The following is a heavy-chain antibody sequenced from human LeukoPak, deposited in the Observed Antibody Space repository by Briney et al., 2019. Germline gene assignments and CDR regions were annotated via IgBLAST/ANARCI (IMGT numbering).Heavy chain of an antibody. J-gene: IGHJ5*02. CDR3: AKDLGSSGWYGGWFDP. CDR2: ISGSGGGT. V-gene: IGHV3-23*01. Sequence: GGSLRLSCAASAFTFSSYAMSWVRQAPGRGLEWVSVISGSGGGTHYADSVKGRFTISRDNSKNTLYLQMSSLRAEDTAVYYCAKDLGSSGWYGGWFDPWGQGTLVTVSS. D-gene: IGHD6-19*01. CDR1: AFTFSSYA.